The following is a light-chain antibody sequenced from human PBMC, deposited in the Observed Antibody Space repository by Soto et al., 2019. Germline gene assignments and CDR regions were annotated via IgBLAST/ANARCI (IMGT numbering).Light chain of an antibody. Sequence: DIQMTQSPSSVSASVGDRVTITCRASQGISSWVAWYQQKPGKAPKLLIYAASSLQSGVPSRFSGSGSGTEFTLTISSLQPDDFATYYCQQYETYSPWTFGQGTKVDIK. CDR1: QGISSW. J-gene: IGKJ1*01. CDR2: AAS. CDR3: QQYETYSPWT. V-gene: IGKV1-12*01.